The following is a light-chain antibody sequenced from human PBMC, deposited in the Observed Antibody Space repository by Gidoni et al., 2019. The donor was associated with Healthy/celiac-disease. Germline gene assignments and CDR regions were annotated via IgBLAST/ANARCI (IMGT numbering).Light chain of an antibody. Sequence: ELVLTQSPSTLSLSPWERATLSCRASQSVSSYLAWYQKKPGQAPRLLIYDASNRATGIPARFSGSGSGTDFTLTISSLEPEDCAVYYCQQRSNWHTFXGXTKVEIK. CDR2: DAS. V-gene: IGKV3-11*01. J-gene: IGKJ4*01. CDR3: QQRSNWHT. CDR1: QSVSSY.